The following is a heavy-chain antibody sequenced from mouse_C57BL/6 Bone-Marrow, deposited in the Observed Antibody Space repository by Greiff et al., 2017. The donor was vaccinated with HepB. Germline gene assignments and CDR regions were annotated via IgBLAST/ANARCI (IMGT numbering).Heavy chain of an antibody. CDR3: AREDYGSSLDY. CDR1: GFTFSSYA. J-gene: IGHJ2*01. Sequence: EVKLMESGGGLVKPGGSLKLSCAASGFTFSSYAMSWVRQTPEKRLEWVATISDGGSYTYYPDNVKGRFTISRDNAKNNLYLQMRHLKSEDTAMYYCAREDYGSSLDYWGQGTTLTVSS. V-gene: IGHV5-4*01. CDR2: ISDGGSYT. D-gene: IGHD1-1*01.